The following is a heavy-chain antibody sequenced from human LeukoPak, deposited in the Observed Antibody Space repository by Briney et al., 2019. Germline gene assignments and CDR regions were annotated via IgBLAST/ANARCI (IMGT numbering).Heavy chain of an antibody. Sequence: PGESLKISCKGSGYSFTSYWIGWVRQMPGKGLEWMGIIYPGDSDTRYSPSFQGQVTISADKSISTAYLQWSSLKASDTAMYYCARPSGDYAVAGDAFDIWGQGTMVTVSS. D-gene: IGHD4-17*01. CDR2: IYPGDSDT. CDR1: GYSFTSYW. V-gene: IGHV5-51*01. J-gene: IGHJ3*02. CDR3: ARPSGDYAVAGDAFDI.